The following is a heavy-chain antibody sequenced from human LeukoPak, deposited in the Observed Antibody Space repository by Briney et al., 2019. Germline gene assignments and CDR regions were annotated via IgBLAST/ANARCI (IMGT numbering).Heavy chain of an antibody. CDR2: ISSSGSTI. Sequence: GGSLRLSCAASGFTFSSYEMNWVRQAPGKGLEWVSYISSSGSTIYYADSVKGRFTISRDNSKNTLYLQMNSLRAEDTAVYYCAKYYFDSSGYYYWGQGTLVTVSS. CDR1: GFTFSSYE. V-gene: IGHV3-48*03. J-gene: IGHJ4*02. CDR3: AKYYFDSSGYYY. D-gene: IGHD3-22*01.